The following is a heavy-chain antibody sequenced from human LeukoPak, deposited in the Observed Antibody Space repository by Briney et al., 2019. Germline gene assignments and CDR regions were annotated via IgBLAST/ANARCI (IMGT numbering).Heavy chain of an antibody. CDR1: GFTFSSYG. V-gene: IGHV3-33*01. D-gene: IGHD6-13*01. J-gene: IGHJ4*02. CDR2: IWYDGSNK. CDR3: ARGYSSNWDHYYDY. Sequence: PGGSLRLSCAASGFTFSSYGMHWVRQAPGKGLEWVAVIWYDGSNKYYADSVKGRFTISRDNSKNTLYLQMNSLRAEDTAVYYCARGYSSNWDHYYDYWGQGTLVTVSS.